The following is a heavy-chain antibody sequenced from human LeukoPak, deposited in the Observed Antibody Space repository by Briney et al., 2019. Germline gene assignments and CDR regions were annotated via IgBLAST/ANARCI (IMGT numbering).Heavy chain of an antibody. CDR2: IYYSGST. V-gene: IGHV4-59*08. CDR3: ARWVAAHSEFDY. CDR1: GGSTSSYY. D-gene: IGHD6-13*01. Sequence: SETLSLTRTVSGGSTSSYYWSWIRQPPGKGLEWIGYIYYSGSTNYNPSLKSRVTISVDTSKNQFSLKLSSVTAADTAVYYCARWVAAHSEFDYWGQGTLVTVSS. J-gene: IGHJ4*02.